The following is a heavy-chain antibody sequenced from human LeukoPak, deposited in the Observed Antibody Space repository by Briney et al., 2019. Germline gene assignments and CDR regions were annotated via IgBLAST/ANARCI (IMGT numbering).Heavy chain of an antibody. J-gene: IGHJ4*02. CDR1: GGTFSSYA. CDR3: ARGGTGTTFARIGY. Sequence: ASVKVSCKASGGTFSSYAISWVRQAPGQGLEWMGGIIPIFGTANYAQKFQGRVTITADESTSTAYMELSSLRSEDTAVYYCARGGTGTTFARIGYWGQGTLVTVSS. CDR2: IIPIFGTA. V-gene: IGHV1-69*01. D-gene: IGHD1-7*01.